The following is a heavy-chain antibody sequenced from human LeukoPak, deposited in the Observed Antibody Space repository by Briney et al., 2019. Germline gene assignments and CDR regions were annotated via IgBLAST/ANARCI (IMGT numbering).Heavy chain of an antibody. Sequence: EASVKVSCKASGGTFKNYAISWVRQAPGQGLEWMGGIIPSYETTTYAQKFQGRVTITADESTSTAYMELSSLRFEDTAVYYCGRGDILTGNLYYHTIDVWGKGTTVTVYS. CDR1: GGTFKNYA. V-gene: IGHV1-69*13. J-gene: IGHJ6*04. D-gene: IGHD3-9*01. CDR2: IIPSYETT. CDR3: GRGDILTGNLYYHTIDV.